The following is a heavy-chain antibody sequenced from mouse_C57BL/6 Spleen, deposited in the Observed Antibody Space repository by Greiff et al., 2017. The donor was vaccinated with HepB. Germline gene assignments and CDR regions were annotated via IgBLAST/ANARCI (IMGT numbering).Heavy chain of an antibody. V-gene: IGHV1-7*01. Sequence: QVQLKQSGAELAKPGASVKLSCKASGYTFTSYWMHWVKQRPGQGLEWIGYINPSSGYTKYNQKFKDKATLTADKSSSTAYMQLSSLTYEDSAVYYCARDYGSSYPLFDYWGQGTTLTVSS. CDR1: GYTFTSYW. D-gene: IGHD1-1*01. CDR2: INPSSGYT. J-gene: IGHJ2*01. CDR3: ARDYGSSYPLFDY.